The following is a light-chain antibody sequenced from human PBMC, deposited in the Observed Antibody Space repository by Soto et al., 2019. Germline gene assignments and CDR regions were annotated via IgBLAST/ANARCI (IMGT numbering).Light chain of an antibody. V-gene: IGKV1-6*01. J-gene: IGKJ1*01. CDR3: LQDYNYPRT. CDR2: ATS. CDR1: QGIRND. Sequence: AIQMTQSPSSLSASVGDRVTITCRASQGIRNDLGWYQQRPGEAPKLLIYATSNLQSGVPSRFSGSGSGTDFPLTISSLQPEDFANYYCLQDYNYPRTFGQGTKVEIK.